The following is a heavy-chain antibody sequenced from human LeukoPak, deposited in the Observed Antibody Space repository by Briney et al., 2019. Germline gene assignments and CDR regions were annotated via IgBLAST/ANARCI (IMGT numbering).Heavy chain of an antibody. Sequence: GESLKISCKGSGYSFTNYWIGWVRQMPGKGLEWMGIIYPGDSDTRYSPSSQGQVTISADKSISTAYLQWSSLKASDTAMYYCARIIVGPTGSFDPWGQGTLVTVSS. CDR2: IYPGDSDT. CDR3: ARIIVGPTGSFDP. V-gene: IGHV5-51*01. J-gene: IGHJ5*02. D-gene: IGHD1-26*01. CDR1: GYSFTNYW.